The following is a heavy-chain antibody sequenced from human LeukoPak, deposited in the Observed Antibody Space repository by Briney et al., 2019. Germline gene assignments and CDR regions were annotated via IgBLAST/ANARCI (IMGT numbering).Heavy chain of an antibody. CDR1: GGSFSGYY. Sequence: SDTLSLTCAVYGGSFSGYYWSWIRQPPGKGLEWIGEINHSGSTNYNPSLKSRVTISVDTSKNQFSLKLSSVTAADTAVYYCARGVFRGMDVWGQGTTVTVSS. CDR3: ARGVFRGMDV. V-gene: IGHV4-34*01. CDR2: INHSGST. J-gene: IGHJ6*02.